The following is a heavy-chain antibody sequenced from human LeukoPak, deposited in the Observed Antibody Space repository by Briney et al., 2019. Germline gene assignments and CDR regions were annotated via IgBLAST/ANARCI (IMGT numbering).Heavy chain of an antibody. CDR2: IIPMFRTA. V-gene: IGHV1-69*01. CDR1: GGIFNSKA. J-gene: IGHJ3*01. D-gene: IGHD2-8*02. CDR3: AYLSASNTGAFDV. Sequence: SVKVSCKASGGIFNSKALSWVRQAPGQGLEMGGIIPMFRTANYGRKFQGRVTITADGSTSTGYMELSSLRSEDTAVFYCAYLSASNTGAFDVWGQGTVVTVSS.